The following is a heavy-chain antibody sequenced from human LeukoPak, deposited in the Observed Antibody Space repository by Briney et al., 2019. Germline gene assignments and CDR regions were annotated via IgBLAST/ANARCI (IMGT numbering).Heavy chain of an antibody. CDR1: GGTFSNYA. V-gene: IGHV1-69*05. Sequence: EASVTVSCKASGGTFSNYAISWVRQAPGQGREWMGGIIPIFGTANYVQKFQGRVTITTDESTSTAYMELSSLRSEDTAVYYCARTHYDILTGYDYWGQGTLVTVSS. CDR3: ARTHYDILTGYDY. D-gene: IGHD3-9*01. J-gene: IGHJ4*02. CDR2: IIPIFGTA.